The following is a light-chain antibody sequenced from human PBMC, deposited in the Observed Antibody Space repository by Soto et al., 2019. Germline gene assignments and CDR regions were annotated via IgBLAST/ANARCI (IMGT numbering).Light chain of an antibody. CDR3: QLYGIPPQ. Sequence: EIVMPQSPATLSVSPGESAPLSCRASQSVSSNLAWYQQKPDQAPSLLIYDASNRATGIPARFSGSGSGTDFTLTISSLQPEDFAVYYCQLYGIPPQVGQGTRLEIK. J-gene: IGKJ5*01. V-gene: IGKV3D-15*01. CDR2: DAS. CDR1: QSVSSN.